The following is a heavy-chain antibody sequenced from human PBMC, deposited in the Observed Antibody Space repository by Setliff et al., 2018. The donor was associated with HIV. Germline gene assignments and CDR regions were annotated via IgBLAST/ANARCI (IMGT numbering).Heavy chain of an antibody. CDR3: AIRDYYDSSGYYNFDY. D-gene: IGHD3-22*01. CDR2: VDPEDGET. V-gene: IGHV1-69-2*01. CDR1: GYTFTDYY. J-gene: IGHJ4*02. Sequence: ASVKVSCKASGYTFTDYYMHWVQQAPGKGLEWMGRVDPEDGETIYAEKFQGRVTITADTSTDTAYMELSSLRSEDTAVYYCAIRDYYDSSGYYNFDYWGQGTQVTVSS.